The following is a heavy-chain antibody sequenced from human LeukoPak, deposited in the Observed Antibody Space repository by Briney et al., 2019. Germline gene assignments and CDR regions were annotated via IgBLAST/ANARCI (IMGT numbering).Heavy chain of an antibody. J-gene: IGHJ4*02. CDR2: MSWNSGSI. V-gene: IGHV3-9*01. Sequence: GRSLRLSCAASGFTFDDYAMHWVRQAPGKGLEWVSGMSWNSGSIGYADSVKGRFTISRDNAKNSLYLQMNSLRAEDTALYYCAKDSERYSGSYSTFDYWGQGTLVTVSS. CDR3: AKDSERYSGSYSTFDY. CDR1: GFTFDDYA. D-gene: IGHD1-26*01.